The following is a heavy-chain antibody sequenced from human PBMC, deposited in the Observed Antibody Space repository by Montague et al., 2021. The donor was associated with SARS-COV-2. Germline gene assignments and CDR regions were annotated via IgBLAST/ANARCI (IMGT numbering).Heavy chain of an antibody. CDR1: GFTFGDYA. CDR3: TREARLPPLYYYYGMDV. J-gene: IGHJ6*02. V-gene: IGHV3-49*04. D-gene: IGHD5-12*01. Sequence: SLRLSCATSGFTFGDYAMSWVRQAPGKALEWVGFIRSSSNGGTTEYAASVKGRFTISRDDSKSIVYLQMDSLKTEDTGVHYCTREARLPPLYYYYGMDVWGQGTTVAVSS. CDR2: IRSSSNGGTT.